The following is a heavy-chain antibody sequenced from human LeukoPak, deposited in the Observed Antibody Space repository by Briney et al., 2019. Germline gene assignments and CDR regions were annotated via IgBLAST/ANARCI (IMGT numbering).Heavy chain of an antibody. CDR1: GLIFSDEY. V-gene: IGHV3-11*01. D-gene: IGHD3-10*01. Sequence: GGSLRLSCAASGLIFSDEYMSWIRQAPGKGLEWVSYISNTADFIAYADSVKGRFTISRDNAKNSLYLQMNSLRAEDAAAYYCVRARGAGPGAHFDYWGQGTPVTVSS. CDR2: ISNTADFI. J-gene: IGHJ4*02. CDR3: VRARGAGPGAHFDY.